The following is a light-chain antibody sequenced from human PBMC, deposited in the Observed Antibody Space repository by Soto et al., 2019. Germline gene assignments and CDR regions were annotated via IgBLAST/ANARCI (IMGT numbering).Light chain of an antibody. J-gene: IGKJ5*01. V-gene: IGKV3D-11*01. Sequence: EVVFTLSPVTXSLFPWTRATLACSDRKFLSSYLAWYKKIHGKNQXLXXXDSKKRDDGIQDRFSGSGSGKDLTLTIRSREPEDFEGYYCQQSREGNPITFGQGTRLEI. CDR2: DSK. CDR1: KFLSSY. CDR3: QQSREGNPIT.